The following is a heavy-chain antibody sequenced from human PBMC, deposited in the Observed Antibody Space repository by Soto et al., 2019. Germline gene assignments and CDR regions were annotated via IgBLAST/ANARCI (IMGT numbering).Heavy chain of an antibody. V-gene: IGHV3-21*01. CDR1: GFTFSSYS. J-gene: IGHJ2*01. CDR3: ARDQVAGTRYFDL. Sequence: EVQLVESGGGLVKPGGSLRLSCAASGFTFSSYSMNWVRQAPGKGLEWVSSISSSSSYIYYADSVKGRFTISRDNAKNSLYLQRHSLRAEDTAVYYCARDQVAGTRYFDLWGRGTLVTVSS. D-gene: IGHD6-19*01. CDR2: ISSSSSYI.